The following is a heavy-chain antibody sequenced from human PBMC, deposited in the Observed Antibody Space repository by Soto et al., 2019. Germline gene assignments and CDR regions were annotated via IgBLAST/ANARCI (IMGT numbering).Heavy chain of an antibody. D-gene: IGHD1-20*01. CDR1: GYTLTELS. V-gene: IGHV1-24*01. CDR2: FDPEDGET. J-gene: IGHJ6*03. Sequence: ASVKFSCKVSGYTLTELSMHWVRQAPGKGLEWMGGFDPEDGETIYAQKSQGRVTMTEDTSTDTAYMELSSLRSEDTAVYYCATGGITGTKPKNYYYYYYMDVWGKGTTVTVSS. CDR3: ATGGITGTKPKNYYYYYYMDV.